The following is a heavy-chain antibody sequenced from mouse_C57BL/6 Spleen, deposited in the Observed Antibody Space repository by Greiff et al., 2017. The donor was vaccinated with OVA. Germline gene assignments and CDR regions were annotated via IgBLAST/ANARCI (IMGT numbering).Heavy chain of an antibody. D-gene: IGHD2-1*01. Sequence: EVQLQQSGAELMRPGASVKLSCTASGFNIKDDYMHWVKQRPEQGLEWIGWIDPENGDTEYASKFQGKATITADTSSNTAYLQLSSLTSEDTAVYYCTTYGTNDYWGQGTTLTVSS. V-gene: IGHV14-4*01. CDR1: GFNIKDDY. J-gene: IGHJ2*01. CDR2: IDPENGDT. CDR3: TTYGTNDY.